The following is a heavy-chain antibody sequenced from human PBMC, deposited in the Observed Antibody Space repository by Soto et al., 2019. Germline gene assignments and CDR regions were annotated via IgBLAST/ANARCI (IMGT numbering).Heavy chain of an antibody. D-gene: IGHD2-2*01. CDR3: AKAEDIVVVPAAITDAFDI. J-gene: IGHJ3*02. CDR2: ISGSGGST. CDR1: GFTFSSYA. V-gene: IGHV3-23*01. Sequence: GGSLRLSCAASGFTFSSYAMSWVRQAPGEGLEWVSAISGSGGSTYYADSVKGRFTISRDNSKNTLYLQMNSLRAEDTAVYYCAKAEDIVVVPAAITDAFDIWGQGTMVTVSS.